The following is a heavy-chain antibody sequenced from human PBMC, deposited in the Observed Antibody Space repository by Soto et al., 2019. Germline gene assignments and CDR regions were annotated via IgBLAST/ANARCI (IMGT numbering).Heavy chain of an antibody. Sequence: QVQLAQSGAEVKKPGASVKVSCSTSGYTFSDYYINWVRQAPGQGLEWMGWINPKSGGTKYAQQFQGRVTMTRDTSITTAYMELTRLRSDDTAVYYFARLYDNSDYYYDPWGQGTLITVSS. J-gene: IGHJ5*02. D-gene: IGHD3-22*01. CDR1: GYTFSDYY. V-gene: IGHV1-2*02. CDR2: INPKSGGT. CDR3: ARLYDNSDYYYDP.